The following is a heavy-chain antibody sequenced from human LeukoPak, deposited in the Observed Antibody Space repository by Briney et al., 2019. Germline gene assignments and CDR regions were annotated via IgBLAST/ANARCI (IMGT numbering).Heavy chain of an antibody. CDR1: GFNFNNYA. V-gene: IGHV3-64D*06. CDR2: AHGNGGNT. CDR3: VRDNYGMDV. D-gene: IGHD2-15*01. J-gene: IGHJ6*02. Sequence: GGSLRLSCSASGFNFNNYAMYWVRQAPGKELELASVAHGNGGNTHYADFVEGRFSISRDYSKNTLYLQSSSLRVEDTAVYYCVRDNYGMDVWGQGTTVTVSS.